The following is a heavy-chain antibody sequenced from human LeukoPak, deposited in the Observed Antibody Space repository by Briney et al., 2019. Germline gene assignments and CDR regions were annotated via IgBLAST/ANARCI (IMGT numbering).Heavy chain of an antibody. D-gene: IGHD3-3*01. CDR3: ARGGDFWSGTAFDY. J-gene: IGHJ4*02. V-gene: IGHV3-30*04. CDR1: GFTFSSYA. CDR2: ISNDGGTT. Sequence: GGSLRLSCAASGFTFSSYAMHWVRQAPGKGPEWVAVISNDGGTTFYADSVKGRFTISRDNSKNTLYLQMNSLRAEDTAVYYCARGGDFWSGTAFDYWGQGTLVTVSS.